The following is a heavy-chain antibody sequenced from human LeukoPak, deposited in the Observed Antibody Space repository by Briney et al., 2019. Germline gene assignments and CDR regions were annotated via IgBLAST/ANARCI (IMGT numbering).Heavy chain of an antibody. CDR3: VRDMGYYDKV. J-gene: IGHJ4*02. V-gene: IGHV3-20*04. Sequence: PGGSLRLSCAASGFTFDDYGMSWVRQAPGKGLEWVSGINWNGGSTGYADSVKGRFTISRDNAKNSLYLQMNSLRAEDTAVYYCVRDMGYYDKVWGQGTLVTVSS. CDR2: INWNGGST. D-gene: IGHD3-22*01. CDR1: GFTFDDYG.